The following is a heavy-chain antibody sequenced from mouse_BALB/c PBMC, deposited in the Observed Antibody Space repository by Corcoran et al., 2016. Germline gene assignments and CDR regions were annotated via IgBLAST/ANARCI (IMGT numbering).Heavy chain of an antibody. Sequence: DVQLQESGPGLVKPSQSLSLTCSVTGYSITSGYYWNWIRQFPGNKLEWMGYISYDGSNNYNPSLKNRISITRDTSKNQCFLKLNSVTTEDTATYDCARRYDRWYFDVWGAGTTVTVSS. CDR3: ARRYDRWYFDV. CDR2: ISYDGSN. J-gene: IGHJ1*01. V-gene: IGHV3-6*02. CDR1: GYSITSGYY. D-gene: IGHD2-14*01.